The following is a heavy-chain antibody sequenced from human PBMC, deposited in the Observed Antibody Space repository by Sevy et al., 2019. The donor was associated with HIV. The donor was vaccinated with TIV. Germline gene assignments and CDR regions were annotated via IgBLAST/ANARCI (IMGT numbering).Heavy chain of an antibody. CDR1: GYTFTGYY. Sequence: ASVKVSCKASGYTFTGYYMHWVRQAPGQGLEWMGRINPNSGGTNYAQKFQSRVTMTRDTSISTAYMELSRLRSDDTAVYYCARVGGPIAAAGIYYYYGMDVWGQGTTVTVSS. D-gene: IGHD6-13*01. CDR3: ARVGGPIAAAGIYYYYGMDV. J-gene: IGHJ6*02. V-gene: IGHV1-2*06. CDR2: INPNSGGT.